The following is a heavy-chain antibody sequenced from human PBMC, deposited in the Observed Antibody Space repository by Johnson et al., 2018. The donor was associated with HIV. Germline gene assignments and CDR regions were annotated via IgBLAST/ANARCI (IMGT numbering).Heavy chain of an antibody. Sequence: QVQLVESGGGVARPGGSLRLSCAASGFTFDDYGMSWVRQAPGKGLEWVALISSDGSGKYYADSEKGRFIISRDDSKDTLHLHMNSLRPEDTAVYFCAKVSSWYFLRAFDIWGQGTMVTVSS. D-gene: IGHD6-13*01. CDR2: ISSDGSGK. CDR1: GFTFDDYG. V-gene: IGHV3-30*18. J-gene: IGHJ3*02. CDR3: AKVSSWYFLRAFDI.